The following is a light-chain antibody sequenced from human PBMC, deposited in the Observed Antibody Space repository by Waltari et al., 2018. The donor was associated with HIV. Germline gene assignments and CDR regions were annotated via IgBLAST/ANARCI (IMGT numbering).Light chain of an antibody. CDR3: GTWDTSLSAGV. V-gene: IGLV1-51*01. Sequence: QSVLTQPPSVSAAPGQTVVISCSGSSSTIGNNYVSWFQQLAGTAPKFIIYDSNKRPSGIPDRFSGSRSGTSATLSITGLQSGDEADYYCGTWDTSLSAGVFGGGTKVTVL. CDR1: SSTIGNNY. CDR2: DSN. J-gene: IGLJ3*02.